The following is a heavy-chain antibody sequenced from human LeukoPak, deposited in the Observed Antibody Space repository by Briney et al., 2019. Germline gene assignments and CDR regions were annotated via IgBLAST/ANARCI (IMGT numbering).Heavy chain of an antibody. CDR3: ARDKKITEFDM. J-gene: IGHJ3*02. CDR1: GFTFSSYE. D-gene: IGHD3-16*01. V-gene: IGHV3-48*03. Sequence: PGGSLRLSCAASGFTFSSYEMNWVRQAPGKGLEWVSYISSSGSNIYYADSVKGRFTISRDNAKISLYLQMKSLRAEDTAVYYCARDKKITEFDMWGQGTMVTVSS. CDR2: ISSSGSNI.